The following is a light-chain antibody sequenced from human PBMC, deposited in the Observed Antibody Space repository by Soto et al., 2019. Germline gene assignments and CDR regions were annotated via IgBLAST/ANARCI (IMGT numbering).Light chain of an antibody. Sequence: DIQMTQSPSSLSASVGDRVSITCRASQSIVSYLNWYQQIPGKAPKLLIYSSSTLQSGVPSRFSGSGSGTDFTLTISSLQPADFATYYCQQSYSDPYTFGQGTNLEIK. CDR3: QQSYSDPYT. CDR2: SSS. J-gene: IGKJ2*01. V-gene: IGKV1-39*01. CDR1: QSIVSY.